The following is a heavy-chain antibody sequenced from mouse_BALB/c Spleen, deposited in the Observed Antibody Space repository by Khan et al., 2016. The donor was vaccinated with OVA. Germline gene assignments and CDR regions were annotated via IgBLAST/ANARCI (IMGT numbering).Heavy chain of an antibody. CDR3: AKDPPCYAMDY. J-gene: IGHJ4*01. CDR2: IWPGGSK. Sequence: VELVESGPGLVAPSQSLSITCTVSGFSLTDYAVSWIRQPPGKGLELLVVIWPGGSKSYNSVLLSRLSITKDYSKCQVFLKVNSLLTDDTAMYYCAKDPPCYAMDYWGQGTSVTVSS. V-gene: IGHV2-6-5*01. CDR1: GFSLTDYA.